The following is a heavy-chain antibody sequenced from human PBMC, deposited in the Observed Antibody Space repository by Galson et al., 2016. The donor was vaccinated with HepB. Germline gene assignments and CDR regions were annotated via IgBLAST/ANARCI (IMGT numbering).Heavy chain of an antibody. CDR1: GYSFTNYW. D-gene: IGHD3-16*01. V-gene: IGHV5-51*01. J-gene: IGHJ6*03. CDR3: ARCVGDPDYFYYYYMDV. Sequence: QSGAEVKKPGESLKISCKGSGYSFTNYWIAWVRQMPGKGLEWMGIIYPDDSDTKYSPSFQGQVTISADKSINTAYLQWNSLKASDTAMYYCARCVGDPDYFYYYYMDVWGKGTTVTVSS. CDR2: IYPDDSDT.